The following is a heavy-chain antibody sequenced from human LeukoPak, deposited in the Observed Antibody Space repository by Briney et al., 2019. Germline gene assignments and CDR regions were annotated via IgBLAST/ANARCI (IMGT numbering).Heavy chain of an antibody. CDR2: IYYSGST. J-gene: IGHJ4*02. CDR1: GYSISSDYY. D-gene: IGHD1-26*01. CDR3: ARVVGAGYLDY. Sequence: SETLSLTCSVSGYSISSDYYWGWIRQPPGKGLEWIGSIYYSGSTYYNPSLKSRVTISVDTSKNQFSLKLSSVTAADTAVYYCARVVGAGYLDYWGQGTLVTVSS. V-gene: IGHV4-38-2*02.